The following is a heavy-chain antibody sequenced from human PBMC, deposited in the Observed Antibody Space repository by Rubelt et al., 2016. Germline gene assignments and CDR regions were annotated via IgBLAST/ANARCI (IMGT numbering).Heavy chain of an antibody. J-gene: IGHJ5*02. CDR3: ARGQQLVGGWFDP. D-gene: IGHD6-13*01. Sequence: QVQLVQSGAEVKKPGSSVKVSCKASGGTFSSYAISWVRQAPGQGLEWMGGIIPIFGTANYAQKFQGRVTITADESKSTGYMERSRRRAEGTAVDYCARGQQLVGGWFDPWGQGTLVTVSS. CDR1: GGTFSSYA. V-gene: IGHV1-69*01. CDR2: IIPIFGTA.